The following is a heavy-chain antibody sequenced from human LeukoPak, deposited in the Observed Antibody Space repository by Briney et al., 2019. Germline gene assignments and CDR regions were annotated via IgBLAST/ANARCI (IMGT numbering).Heavy chain of an antibody. CDR3: ARAGDYVSFVFGYYYGMDV. D-gene: IGHD4-17*01. J-gene: IGHJ6*02. CDR2: IYYSGST. Sequence: SQTLSLTCGISGDSVSSNNGAWSWIRQPPGKGLEWIGYIYYSGSTNYNPSLKSRVTISVDTSKNQFSLKLSSVTAADTAVYYCARAGDYVSFVFGYYYGMDVWGQGTTVTVSS. V-gene: IGHV4-59*02. CDR1: GDSVSSNNGA.